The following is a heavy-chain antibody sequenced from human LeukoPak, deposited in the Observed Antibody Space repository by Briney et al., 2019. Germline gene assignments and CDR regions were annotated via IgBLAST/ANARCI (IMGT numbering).Heavy chain of an antibody. CDR2: IIPIFGTA. Sequence: ASVRVSCKASGGTFSSYAISWVRQAPGQGLEWMGGIIPIFGTANYAQKFQGRVTITTDESTSTAYMELSSLRSEDTAVYYCARASYSGSYSADYWGQGTLVTVSS. D-gene: IGHD1-26*01. J-gene: IGHJ4*02. V-gene: IGHV1-69*05. CDR3: ARASYSGSYSADY. CDR1: GGTFSSYA.